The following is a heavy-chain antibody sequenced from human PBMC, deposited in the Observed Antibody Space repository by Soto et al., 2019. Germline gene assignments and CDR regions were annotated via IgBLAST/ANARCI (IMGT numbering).Heavy chain of an antibody. CDR1: GFTFNNHW. D-gene: IGHD6-13*01. CDR2: LSQDGNDK. V-gene: IGHV3-7*04. Sequence: EVQLVESGGGLVQPGGSLRLSCAASGFTFNNHWMNWVRQAPGKGLEWVTNLSQDGNDKRYVDSVKGRFTISRDNAENSLYLQMNSLRAEDTAVYYCARGHITAAGIFDSWGQGTLVTVSS. J-gene: IGHJ4*02. CDR3: ARGHITAAGIFDS.